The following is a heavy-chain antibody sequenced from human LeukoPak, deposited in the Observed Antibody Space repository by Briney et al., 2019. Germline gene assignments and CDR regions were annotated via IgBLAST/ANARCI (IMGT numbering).Heavy chain of an antibody. CDR2: VSYSGST. V-gene: IGHV4-39*07. CDR1: GGSISSSSYY. Sequence: SETLSLTCSVSGGSISSSSYYWGWIRQPRGKGLEWIGYVSYSGSTDYNPSLKRRVIISIDTPKNQFSLRLSSVTAADTAVYYCARENDRYGRIDYWGQGTQVTVSS. CDR3: ARENDRYGRIDY. J-gene: IGHJ4*02. D-gene: IGHD5-18*01.